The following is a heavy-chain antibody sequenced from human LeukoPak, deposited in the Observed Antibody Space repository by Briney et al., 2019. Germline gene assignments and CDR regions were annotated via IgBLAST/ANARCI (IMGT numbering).Heavy chain of an antibody. V-gene: IGHV1-2*02. CDR2: INPNSGGT. J-gene: IGHJ1*01. Sequence: ASVKVSCKPSGYTFTGYYMHWVRPAPGQGLEWMGWINPNSGGTNYAQKFQGRVTMTRDTSISTAYMELSRLRSDDTAVYYCARGIYAGAATGFQHWGQGTLGTVSS. CDR3: ARGIYAGAATGFQH. D-gene: IGHD2-15*01. CDR1: GYTFTGYY.